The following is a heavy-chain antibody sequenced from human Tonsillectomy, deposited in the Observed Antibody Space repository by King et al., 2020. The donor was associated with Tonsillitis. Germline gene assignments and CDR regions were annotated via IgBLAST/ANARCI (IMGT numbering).Heavy chain of an antibody. CDR1: ANTFSSSW. V-gene: IGHV5-51*01. J-gene: IGHJ6*03. D-gene: IGHD2-2*01. CDR3: ARLPTPTRAYYYYYMDV. CDR2: IFPGDSEI. Sequence: DVQLVQSGAEVKKPGQSLKISCKGSANTFSSSWIGWVRQLPGKGLECLGIIFPGDSEIRYSPSFQGHVTISVDKSISTAYLQWSSLKASDTAIYYCARLPTPTRAYYYYYMDVWGKGTTVTVSS.